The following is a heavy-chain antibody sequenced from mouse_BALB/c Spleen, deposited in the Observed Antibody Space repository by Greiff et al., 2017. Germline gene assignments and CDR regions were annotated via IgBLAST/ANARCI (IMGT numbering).Heavy chain of an antibody. CDR1: GFTFSSFG. V-gene: IGHV5-17*02. CDR2: ISSGSSTI. Sequence: EVKLVESGGGLVQPGGSRKLSCAASGFTFSSFGMHWVRQAPEKGLEWVAYISSGSSTIYYADTVKGRFTISRDNPKNTLFLQMTSLRSEDTAMYYCARGDWFAYWGQGTLVTVSA. J-gene: IGHJ3*01. CDR3: ARGDWFAY.